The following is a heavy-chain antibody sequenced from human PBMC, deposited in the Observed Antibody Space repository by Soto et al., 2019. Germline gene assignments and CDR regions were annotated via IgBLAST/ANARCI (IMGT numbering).Heavy chain of an antibody. CDR3: ARVGSSCHSGGCYYYYGLGV. CDR2: IYYSGST. J-gene: IGHJ6*02. Sequence: QVRLQESGPGLVKPSETLSLSCLVSGDSVGNGPYYWSWIRQSPGEGLEWIAYIYYSGSTNVNPSLESRVNISIVMSKNQFFLELRSVTAADAAVYFCARVGSSCHSGGCYYYYGLGVWGQGTTV. V-gene: IGHV4-61*01. D-gene: IGHD1-26*01. CDR1: GDSVGNGPYY.